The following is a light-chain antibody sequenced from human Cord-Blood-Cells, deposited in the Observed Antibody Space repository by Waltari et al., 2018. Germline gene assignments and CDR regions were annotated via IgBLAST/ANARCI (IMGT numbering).Light chain of an antibody. CDR1: SSDVGRYNL. CDR3: CSYAGSSTYV. V-gene: IGLV2-23*02. CDR2: EVS. Sequence: QSALTHPASVSGSPGQSITISCTGTSSDVGRYNLVSWYQQHPGKAPKLMIYEVSKRPSGVSNRFSGSKSGNTASLTISGLQAEDEADYYCCSYAGSSTYVFGTGTKVTVL. J-gene: IGLJ1*01.